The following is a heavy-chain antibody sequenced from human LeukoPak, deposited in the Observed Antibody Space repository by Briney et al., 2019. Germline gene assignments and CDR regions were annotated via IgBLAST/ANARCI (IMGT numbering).Heavy chain of an antibody. V-gene: IGHV3-23*01. J-gene: IGHJ6*03. Sequence: PGGSLRLSCAASGFTLNNDAMSWVRQAPGKGLEWVSAISGDTTHYAGSVKGRFTISRDSSKNTLYLQMNSLRAEDTAVYYCARDAVDSSSWYTGGGYYYYMDVWGKGTTVTISS. CDR2: ISGDTT. CDR1: GFTLNNDA. CDR3: ARDAVDSSSWYTGGGYYYYMDV. D-gene: IGHD6-13*01.